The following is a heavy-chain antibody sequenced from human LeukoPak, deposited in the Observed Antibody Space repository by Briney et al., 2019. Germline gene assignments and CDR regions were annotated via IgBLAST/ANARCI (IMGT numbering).Heavy chain of an antibody. J-gene: IGHJ4*02. D-gene: IGHD3-16*01. CDR2: VFDSGST. Sequence: SETLSPTCTVSGGSINSYYWSWIRQPPGKGLEWIGYVFDSGSTNYNPSLKSRVTISEDTSKNQFSLKLSSVTAADTAVYYCARGSYVWGSYTFDYWGQGTLVTVSS. CDR3: ARGSYVWGSYTFDY. CDR1: GGSINSYY. V-gene: IGHV4-59*01.